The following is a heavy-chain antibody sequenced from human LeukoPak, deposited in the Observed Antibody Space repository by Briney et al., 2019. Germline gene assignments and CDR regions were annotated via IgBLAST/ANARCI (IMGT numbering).Heavy chain of an antibody. V-gene: IGHV4-59*08. CDR3: ARRLALGDYYFDY. Sequence: KTSETPSLTCTVSGGSISSYYWSWIRQPPGKGLEWIGYIYYSGSTNYNPSLKSRVTISVDTSKNQFSLKLSSVTAADTAVYYRARRLALGDYYFDYWGQGTLVTVSS. D-gene: IGHD3-16*01. J-gene: IGHJ4*02. CDR1: GGSISSYY. CDR2: IYYSGST.